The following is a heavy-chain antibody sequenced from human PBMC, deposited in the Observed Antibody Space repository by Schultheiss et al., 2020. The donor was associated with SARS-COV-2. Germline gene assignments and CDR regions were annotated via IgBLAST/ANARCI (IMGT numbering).Heavy chain of an antibody. CDR3: ARGRAGDSSIRSPVMDV. CDR1: GGSFSDFY. CDR2: INHSGST. J-gene: IGHJ6*02. V-gene: IGHV4-34*01. Sequence: SETLSLTCAVSGGSFSDFYWSWIRQPPGKGLEWIGEINHSGSTNYNPSLKTRVTISIDTSKNQFSLKLSSVTAADTAVYYCARGRAGDSSIRSPVMDVWGQGTTVTVSS. D-gene: IGHD6-13*01.